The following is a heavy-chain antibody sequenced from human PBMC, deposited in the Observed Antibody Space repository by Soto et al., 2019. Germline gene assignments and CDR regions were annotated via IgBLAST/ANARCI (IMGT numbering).Heavy chain of an antibody. D-gene: IGHD5-12*01. V-gene: IGHV4-39*01. CDR3: ARSGRWLQLRPFDY. J-gene: IGHJ4*02. CDR1: GGSISSSSYY. CDR2: IYYSGST. Sequence: PSETLSLTCTVSGGSISSSSYYWGWIRQPPGKGLEWIGSIYYSGSTYYNPSLKSRVTISVDTSKNQFSLKLSSVTAADTAVYYCARSGRWLQLRPFDYWGQGTLVTVS.